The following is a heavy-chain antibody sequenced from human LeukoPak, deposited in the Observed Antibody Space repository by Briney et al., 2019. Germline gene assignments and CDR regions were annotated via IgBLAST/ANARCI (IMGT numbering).Heavy chain of an antibody. CDR2: ISAYNGNT. Sequence: EASVKVSCKASGGTFSSYGISWVRQAPGQGLEWMGWISAYNGNTNYAQKLQGRVTMTTDTSTSTAYMELRSLRSDDTAVYYCARDSSGYPAHWGQGTLVTVSS. CDR3: ARDSSGYPAH. J-gene: IGHJ4*02. V-gene: IGHV1-18*01. D-gene: IGHD3-22*01. CDR1: GGTFSSYG.